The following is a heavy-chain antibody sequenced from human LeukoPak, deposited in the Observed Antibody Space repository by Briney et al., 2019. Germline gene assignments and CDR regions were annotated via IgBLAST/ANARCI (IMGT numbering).Heavy chain of an antibody. V-gene: IGHV3-66*01. D-gene: IGHD4-23*01. CDR3: ARSPTVDAAFDI. CDR2: IYSDGDT. CDR1: GFTVSSNY. J-gene: IGHJ3*02. Sequence: PGGSLRLSCAASGFTVSSNYMNWVRQAPGKGLEWVSIIYSDGDTYYTDSVKGRFTISRDNSKNTLYLQMNSLRAEDTALYYCARSPTVDAAFDIWGQGTMVTVSS.